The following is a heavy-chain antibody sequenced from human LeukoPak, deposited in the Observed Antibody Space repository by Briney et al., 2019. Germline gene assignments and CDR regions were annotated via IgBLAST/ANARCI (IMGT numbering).Heavy chain of an antibody. CDR3: ARDQWLARDHYMGV. D-gene: IGHD6-19*01. J-gene: IGHJ6*03. V-gene: IGHV1-8*01. CDR2: MNPNSGNT. CDR1: GYTFTSYD. Sequence: ASVKVSCKASGYTFTSYDINWVRQATGQGLEWMGWMNPNSGNTGYAQKFQGRVTMTRNTSISTAYMELSSLRSEDTAVYYCARDQWLARDHYMGVWGKGTTVTVSS.